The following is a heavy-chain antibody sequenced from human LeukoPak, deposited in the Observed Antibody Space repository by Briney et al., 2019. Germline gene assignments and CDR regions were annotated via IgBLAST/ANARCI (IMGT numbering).Heavy chain of an antibody. CDR1: GFNFDNFA. CDR2: ISHDGRTK. D-gene: IGHD3-3*01. V-gene: IGHV3-30*04. Sequence: PGKSLTLSCVVSGFNFDNFAMHWVRQPLGKGLEWVAVISHDGRTKYYSDSVQGRFTISRDNSKRTLFLQMNSLRAEDTAFYYCAKAELGVDTFFDYWGQGTLVTVSS. J-gene: IGHJ4*02. CDR3: AKAELGVDTFFDY.